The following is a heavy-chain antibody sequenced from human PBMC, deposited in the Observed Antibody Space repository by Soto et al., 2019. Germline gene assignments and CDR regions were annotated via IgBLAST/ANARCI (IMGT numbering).Heavy chain of an antibody. CDR1: GYTFTSYD. Sequence: QVQLVQSGAEVKKPGASVKVSCKASGYTFTSYDINWVRQATGQGLEWMGWMNSNSGNTGYAQKFQGRVTMTRTTSISTAYMELSSLRSEDTAVYYCARSVEWLASFDYWGEGTLVTVS. J-gene: IGHJ4*02. D-gene: IGHD6-19*01. CDR3: ARSVEWLASFDY. CDR2: MNSNSGNT. V-gene: IGHV1-8*01.